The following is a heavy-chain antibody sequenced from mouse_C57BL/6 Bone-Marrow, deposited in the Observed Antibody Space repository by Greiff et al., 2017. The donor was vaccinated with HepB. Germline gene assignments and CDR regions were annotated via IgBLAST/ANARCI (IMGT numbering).Heavy chain of an antibody. J-gene: IGHJ4*01. CDR2: IDPSDSET. Sequence: VQLQQPGAELVRPGSSVKLSCKASGYTFTCYWMHWVKQRPIQGLEWIGNIDPSDSETHYNQKFKDKATLTVDKSSSTAYMQLSSLTSEDSAVYYCARGYDGYYLYAMDYWGQGTSVTVSS. V-gene: IGHV1-52*01. CDR1: GYTFTCYW. D-gene: IGHD2-3*01. CDR3: ARGYDGYYLYAMDY.